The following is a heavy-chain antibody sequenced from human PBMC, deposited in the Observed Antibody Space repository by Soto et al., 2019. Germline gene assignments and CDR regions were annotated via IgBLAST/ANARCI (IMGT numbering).Heavy chain of an antibody. CDR2: ISGSGGST. V-gene: IGHV3-23*01. CDR1: GFTFSSYA. J-gene: IGHJ4*02. Sequence: GGSLRLSCAASGFTFSSYAMSWVRQAPGKGLEWVSAISGSGGSTYYADSVKGRFTISRDNSKNTLYLQMNSLRAEDTAVYYCAKAAMGVVIPSKPTNPGTKYYFDYWGQGTLVTVSS. D-gene: IGHD3-22*01. CDR3: AKAAMGVVIPSKPTNPGTKYYFDY.